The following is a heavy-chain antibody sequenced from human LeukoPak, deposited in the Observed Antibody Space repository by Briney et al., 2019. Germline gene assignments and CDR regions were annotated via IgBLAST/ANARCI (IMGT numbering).Heavy chain of an antibody. CDR3: ARDVGYCSGGSCYVFDY. CDR2: ISSNGGST. CDR1: GFTFSSYA. D-gene: IGHD2-15*01. Sequence: GGSLRLSCAASGFTFSSYAMHWVRQAPGKGLEYVSAISSNGGSTYYANSVKGRFTISRDNSKNTLYLQMGSLRAEDMAVYYCARDVGYCSGGSCYVFDYWGQGTLVTVSS. J-gene: IGHJ4*02. V-gene: IGHV3-64*01.